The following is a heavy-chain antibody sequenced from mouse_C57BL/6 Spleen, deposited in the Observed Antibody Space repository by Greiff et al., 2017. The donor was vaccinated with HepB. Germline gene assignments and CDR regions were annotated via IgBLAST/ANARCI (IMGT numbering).Heavy chain of an antibody. CDR3: ASGEDYYAMDY. Sequence: QVQLQQPGAELARPGASVKLSCKASGYTFTSYGISWVKQRTGQGLEWIGEIYPRSGNTYYNEKFKGKATLTADKSSSTAYMELRSLTSEDSAVYFCASGEDYYAMDYWGQGTSVTVSS. J-gene: IGHJ4*01. V-gene: IGHV1-81*01. CDR1: GYTFTSYG. CDR2: IYPRSGNT.